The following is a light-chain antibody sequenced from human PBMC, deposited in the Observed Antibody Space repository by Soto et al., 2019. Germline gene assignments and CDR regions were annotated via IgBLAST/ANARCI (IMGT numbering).Light chain of an antibody. Sequence: DIQMTQSPSTLSASVGDRVTITCRASQSIIRWLAWYQQKPGKAPNLLIYKASSLESGVPSRFSGSGSETEFTLTISSLQPDDFATYYCQQYNSYPYTFGQGTKLEIK. V-gene: IGKV1-5*03. CDR3: QQYNSYPYT. CDR1: QSIIRW. CDR2: KAS. J-gene: IGKJ2*01.